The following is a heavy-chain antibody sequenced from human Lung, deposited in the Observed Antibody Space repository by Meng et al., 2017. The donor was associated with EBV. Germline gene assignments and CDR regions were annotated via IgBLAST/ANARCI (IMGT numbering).Heavy chain of an antibody. CDR3: ARVGYYYDRSGPYAAAFDN. V-gene: IGHV4-4*02. J-gene: IGHJ4*02. CDR2: IYHSGTT. Sequence: QLSVLGGAPCCGEPSGTRPLTGLVSGGSFNSINWWSWARASPQKGLAWIEGIYHSGTTNYNPSLESRVTILVDKSKTQLSLKLRSVTAANTAVYYCARVGYYYDRSGPYAAAFDNWGQGTLVTVSS. D-gene: IGHD3-22*01. CDR1: GGSFNSINW.